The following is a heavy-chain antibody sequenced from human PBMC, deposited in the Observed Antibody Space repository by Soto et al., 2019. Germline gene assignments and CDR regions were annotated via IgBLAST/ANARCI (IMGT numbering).Heavy chain of an antibody. D-gene: IGHD6-13*01. J-gene: IGHJ6*02. CDR3: AKDLVRYSSSWGSQRYYYYGMDV. Sequence: LRLSCAASGFTFSSYAMSWVRQAPGKGLEWVSAISGSGGSTYYADSVKGRFTISRDNSKNALYLQMNSLRAEDTAVYYCAKDLVRYSSSWGSQRYYYYGMDVWGQGTTVTVS. CDR1: GFTFSSYA. V-gene: IGHV3-23*01. CDR2: ISGSGGST.